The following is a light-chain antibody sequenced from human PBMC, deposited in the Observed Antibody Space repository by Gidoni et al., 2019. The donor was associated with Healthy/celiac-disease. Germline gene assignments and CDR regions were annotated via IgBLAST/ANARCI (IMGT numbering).Light chain of an antibody. V-gene: IGKV3-20*01. CDR1: QSVSSSY. J-gene: IGKJ3*01. Sequence: EIVLTQSPGTLSLSPGERATLSCRASQSVSSSYLAWYQQKPGQAPRLLIYGASSRATGIPDRFSGSGSGTDFTLTISRLEPEDCAVYYCQQYGSSPRGFTFXPXTKVDIK. CDR3: QQYGSSPRGFT. CDR2: GAS.